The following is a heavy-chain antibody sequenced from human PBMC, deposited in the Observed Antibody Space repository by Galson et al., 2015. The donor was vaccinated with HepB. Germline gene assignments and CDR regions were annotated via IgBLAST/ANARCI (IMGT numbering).Heavy chain of an antibody. CDR2: IRAYNGNT. J-gene: IGHJ5*02. Sequence: SVKVSCKASGYTFTSYGISWVRQAPGQGLEWMGWIRAYNGNTNYAQKLQGRVTMTTDTSTSTAYMELRSLRSDDTAVYYCARISPIVVVVAATYWFDPWGQGTLVTVSS. V-gene: IGHV1-18*01. D-gene: IGHD2-15*01. CDR3: ARISPIVVVVAATYWFDP. CDR1: GYTFTSYG.